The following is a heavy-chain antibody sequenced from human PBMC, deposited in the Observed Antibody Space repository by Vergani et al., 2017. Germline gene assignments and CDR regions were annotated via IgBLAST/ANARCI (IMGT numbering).Heavy chain of an antibody. CDR3: AGLDYSSSQNP. CDR2: IWYDGSNK. D-gene: IGHD6-13*01. Sequence: QVQLVESGGGVVQPGRSLRLSCAASGFTFSSYGMHWVRQAPGKGLEWVAVIWYDGSNKYYADSVKGRFTISRDNSKNTLYLQMNSLRAEDTAVYYCAGLDYSSSQNPWGQGTLVTVSS. CDR1: GFTFSSYG. J-gene: IGHJ5*02. V-gene: IGHV3-33*01.